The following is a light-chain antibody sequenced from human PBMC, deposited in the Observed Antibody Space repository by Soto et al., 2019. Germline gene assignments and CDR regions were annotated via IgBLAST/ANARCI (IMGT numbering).Light chain of an antibody. CDR3: QQYSRTPSLP. CDR2: WGS. J-gene: IGKJ2*01. CDR1: QSVLRNSDTKNN. Sequence: DIVMTQSPDYLAVSLAERATINCTASQSVLRNSDTKNNLSWYQQQPGQAPKLLISWGSTRESGVPDRFSGGGSGTDFTLPISILQAEDVAIYYCQQYSRTPSLPFGQGTRLEI. V-gene: IGKV4-1*01.